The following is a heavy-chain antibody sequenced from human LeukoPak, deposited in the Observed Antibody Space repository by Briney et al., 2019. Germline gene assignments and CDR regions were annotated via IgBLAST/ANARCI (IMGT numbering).Heavy chain of an antibody. J-gene: IGHJ4*02. CDR2: IYSGGST. CDR1: GFTVSSNY. CDR3: ARGLGGTYYYDSNGLGY. D-gene: IGHD3-22*01. V-gene: IGHV3-53*01. Sequence: GGSLRLSCAASGFTVSSNYMSWVRQAPGKGLEWVSVIYSGGSTYYEDSVKGRFTISRDNSKNTLYLQMNSLRAEDTAMYYCARGLGGTYYYDSNGLGYWGQGTLVTVSS.